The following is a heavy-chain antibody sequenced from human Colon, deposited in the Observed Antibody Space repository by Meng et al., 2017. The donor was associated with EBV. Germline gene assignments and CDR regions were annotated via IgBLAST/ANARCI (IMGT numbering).Heavy chain of an antibody. CDR1: GGSIGSYY. V-gene: IGHV4-59*08. CDR3: ARHFINWFDP. J-gene: IGHJ5*02. Sequence: QVRLQASGPGLVRRSEALSLTCTVSGGSIGSYYWSWIRQPPGKGLEWIGYIYYSGSTNYNPSLKSRVTISVDTSKNQFSLKLSSVTAADTAVYYCARHFINWFDPWGQGTLVTVSS. CDR2: IYYSGST.